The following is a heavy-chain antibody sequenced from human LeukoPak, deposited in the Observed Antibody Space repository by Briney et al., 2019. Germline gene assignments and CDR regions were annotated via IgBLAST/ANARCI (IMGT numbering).Heavy chain of an antibody. CDR2: ISSRSTYI. J-gene: IGHJ4*02. CDR1: GFTFSTFS. Sequence: SGGSLRLSCAASGFTFSTFSMNWVRQAPGKGLEWVSSISSRSTYIFYADSVKGRFTISRDNGKNSLYLQMSSLRAEDTAVYYCARVGGYYDSSGHTWGQGTLVTVSS. D-gene: IGHD3-22*01. V-gene: IGHV3-21*01. CDR3: ARVGGYYDSSGHT.